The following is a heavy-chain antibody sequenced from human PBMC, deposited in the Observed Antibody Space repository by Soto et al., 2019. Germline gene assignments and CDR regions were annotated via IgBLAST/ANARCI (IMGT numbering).Heavy chain of an antibody. Sequence: SETLSLTCAVSGGSISSGGYSWSWIRQPPGKGLEWIGYIYHSGSTYYSPSLKSRVTISVDRSKNQFSLKLSSVTAADTAVYYCARARYDFWSGYYTGNDHWFDPWGQGTLVTVSS. CDR1: GGSISSGGYS. J-gene: IGHJ5*02. D-gene: IGHD3-3*01. V-gene: IGHV4-30-2*01. CDR2: IYHSGST. CDR3: ARARYDFWSGYYTGNDHWFDP.